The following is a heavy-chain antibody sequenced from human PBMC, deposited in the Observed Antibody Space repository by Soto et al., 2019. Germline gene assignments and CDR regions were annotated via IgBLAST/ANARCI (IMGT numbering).Heavy chain of an antibody. D-gene: IGHD1-1*01. CDR2: ISYDGSNK. J-gene: IGHJ6*02. V-gene: IGHV3-30*18. CDR1: GFTFSSYG. Sequence: GGSLRLSCAASGFTFSSYGMHWVRQAPGKGLEWVAVISYDGSNKYYADSVKGRFTISRDNSKNTLYLQMNSLRAEDTAVYYCAKDFDSVQLDPYGMDVWGQGTTVTVS. CDR3: AKDFDSVQLDPYGMDV.